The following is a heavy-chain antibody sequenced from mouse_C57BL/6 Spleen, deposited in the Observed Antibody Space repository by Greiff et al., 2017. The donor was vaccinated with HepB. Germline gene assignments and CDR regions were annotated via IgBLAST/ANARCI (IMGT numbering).Heavy chain of an antibody. J-gene: IGHJ4*01. D-gene: IGHD1-1*01. CDR2: IDPSDSYT. V-gene: IGHV1-69*01. Sequence: QVQLQQPGAELVMPGASVKLSCKASGYTFTSYWMHWVKQRPGQGLEWIGEIDPSDSYTNDNQKFKGKSTLTVDKSSSTAYMQLSSLTSEDSAVYYCARSDTTVPMDYWGQGTSVTVSS. CDR3: ARSDTTVPMDY. CDR1: GYTFTSYW.